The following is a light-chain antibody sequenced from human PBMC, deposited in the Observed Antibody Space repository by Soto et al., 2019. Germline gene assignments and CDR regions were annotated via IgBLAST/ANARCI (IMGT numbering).Light chain of an antibody. CDR1: PNDVGAYDY. V-gene: IGLV2-14*03. J-gene: IGLJ2*01. CDR2: AVS. Sequence: QSALTQPASVSGSPGQSITISCPETPNDVGAYDYVSWYQHHPGKAPRLMIFAVSDRPSGVSNRFSGSKSGNTASLTISGLQAEDEADYYCTSYTTGDTLAFGGGTKLTVL. CDR3: TSYTTGDTLA.